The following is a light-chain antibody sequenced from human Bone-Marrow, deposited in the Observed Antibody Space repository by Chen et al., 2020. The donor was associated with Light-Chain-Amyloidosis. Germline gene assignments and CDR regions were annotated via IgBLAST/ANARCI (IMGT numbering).Light chain of an antibody. CDR1: DLPTKY. CDR2: RDT. V-gene: IGLV3-25*03. Sequence: SYELTQPPSGEGSPGQTARINCSGDDLPTKYAYWYQQKPGQAPVLVIHRDTERPSGISERFSGSSSGTTATLTISGVQAEDEADYHCQSADSSGTYEVIFGGGTKLTVL. CDR3: QSADSSGTYEVI. J-gene: IGLJ2*01.